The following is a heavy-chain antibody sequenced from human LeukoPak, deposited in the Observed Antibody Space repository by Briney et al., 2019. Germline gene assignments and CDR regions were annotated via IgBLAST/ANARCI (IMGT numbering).Heavy chain of an antibody. CDR1: GGSFSGYY. V-gene: IGHV4-34*01. CDR2: INHSGST. J-gene: IGHJ4*02. CDR3: ARDPYSSSSY. D-gene: IGHD6-6*01. Sequence: SETLSLTCAVYGGSFSGYYWSWIRQPPGKGLEWIGEINHSGSTYYNPSLKSRVTISVDRSKNQFSLKLSSVTAADTAVYYCARDPYSSSSYWGQGTLVTVSS.